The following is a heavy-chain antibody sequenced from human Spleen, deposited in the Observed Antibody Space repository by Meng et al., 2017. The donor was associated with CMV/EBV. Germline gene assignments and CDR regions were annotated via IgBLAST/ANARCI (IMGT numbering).Heavy chain of an antibody. CDR1: GFTFSSYG. V-gene: IGHV3-23*03. CDR3: AKEIGDDYHYGMDV. Sequence: GGSLRLSCAASGFTFSSYGMSWVRQAPGKGLEWVSVIHNGGSRTHYADSMKGRFTISRDNSKNTLYLQMNSLRVEDTAVYYCAKEIGDDYHYGMDVWGQGTTVTVSS. J-gene: IGHJ6*02. CDR2: IHNGGSRT. D-gene: IGHD3-22*01.